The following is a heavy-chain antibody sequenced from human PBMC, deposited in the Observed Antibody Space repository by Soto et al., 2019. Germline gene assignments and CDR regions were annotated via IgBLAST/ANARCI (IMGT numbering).Heavy chain of an antibody. Sequence: GASVKVSCKASGYTFTSYGISWVRQAPGQGLEWMGWISAYNGNTNYAQKLQGRVTMTTDTSTSTAYMELRSLRSDDTAVYYCARTALIQTYYDFWSGYHKDDAFDIWGQGTMVTVSS. V-gene: IGHV1-18*04. CDR3: ARTALIQTYYDFWSGYHKDDAFDI. J-gene: IGHJ3*02. CDR1: GYTFTSYG. D-gene: IGHD3-3*01. CDR2: ISAYNGNT.